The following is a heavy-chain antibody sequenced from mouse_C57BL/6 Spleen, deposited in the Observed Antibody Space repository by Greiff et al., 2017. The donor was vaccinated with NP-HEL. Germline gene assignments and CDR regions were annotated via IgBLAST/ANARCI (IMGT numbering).Heavy chain of an antibody. D-gene: IGHD2-5*01. CDR3: ARVNYSNLDAMDD. Sequence: VQLQQPGTELVKPGASVKLSCKASGFTFTSYWMPWVKQRPGQGLEWIGNINPSNGGTNYNEKFKSKVILSVDNASSTAYMQLSSLTSEDSAVYYCARVNYSNLDAMDDWGQGTSVTVSS. V-gene: IGHV1-53*01. CDR2: INPSNGGT. J-gene: IGHJ4*01. CDR1: GFTFTSYW.